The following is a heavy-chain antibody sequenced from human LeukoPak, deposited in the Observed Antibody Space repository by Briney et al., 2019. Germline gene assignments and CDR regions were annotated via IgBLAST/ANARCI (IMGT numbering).Heavy chain of an antibody. J-gene: IGHJ4*02. Sequence: PSETLSLTCTVSGGSISSYYWSWIRQPAGKGLEWIGRIYTSGSTSYNPSLKSRVTMSVDTSKNQFSLRLTSVTAADTAFYYCAREEYSSDWYGHDSWGQGTLVTVSS. V-gene: IGHV4-4*07. D-gene: IGHD6-13*01. CDR2: IYTSGST. CDR3: AREEYSSDWYGHDS. CDR1: GGSISSYY.